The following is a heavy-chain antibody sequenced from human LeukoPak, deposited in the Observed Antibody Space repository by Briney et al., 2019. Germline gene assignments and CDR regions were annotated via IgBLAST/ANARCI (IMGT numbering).Heavy chain of an antibody. CDR3: ATHVVMMRGAIPDY. J-gene: IGHJ4*02. Sequence: SETLSLTCNVSGGSLSDSTYYWGRIRQPPGKGLEWIGSICYSGSTYYNPSLKSRVTMSVDTSKKEFSLKMGSVTAADTAVYYCATHVVMMRGAIPDYWGQGTLVTVSS. V-gene: IGHV4-39*01. CDR2: ICYSGST. D-gene: IGHD3-10*01. CDR1: GGSLSDSTYY.